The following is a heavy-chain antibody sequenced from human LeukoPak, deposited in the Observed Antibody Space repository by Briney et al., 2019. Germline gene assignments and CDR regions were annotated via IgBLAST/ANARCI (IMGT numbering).Heavy chain of an antibody. D-gene: IGHD1-26*01. J-gene: IGHJ4*02. CDR2: ISGSGGST. CDR3: AKDVGKWESLHFFDY. CDR1: GFTFTTYA. Sequence: GGSLRLSCAASGFTFTTYAMSWVRQAPGKGLEWVSHISGSGGSTYFADSVTGRFTISRDNSRNTLYLQMNSLRGDDTAVYYCAKDVGKWESLHFFDYWGQGTLVTVSS. V-gene: IGHV3-23*01.